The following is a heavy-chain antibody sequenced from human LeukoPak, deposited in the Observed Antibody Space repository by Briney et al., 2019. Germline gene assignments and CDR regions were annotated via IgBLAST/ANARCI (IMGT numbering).Heavy chain of an antibody. CDR2: ISSSGSTI. V-gene: IGHV3-11*01. J-gene: IGHJ4*02. CDR1: GFTFSDYY. Sequence: PGGSLRLSCAASGFTFSDYYVSWIRQAPGKGLEWVSYISSSGSTIYYADSVKGRLTISRDNAKNSLYLQMNSLRAEDTAVYYCARTSYSYGSYYFDYWGQGTLVTVSS. D-gene: IGHD5-18*01. CDR3: ARTSYSYGSYYFDY.